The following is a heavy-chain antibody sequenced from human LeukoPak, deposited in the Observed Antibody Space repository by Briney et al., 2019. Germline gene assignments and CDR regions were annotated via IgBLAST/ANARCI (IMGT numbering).Heavy chain of an antibody. CDR3: AREGGNGWSLDY. Sequence: GGSLRLSCAASGFTFRSHWMSWVRQAPGKGREWGANIKQEGSEKYYVDSVKGRFTVSRDNAKNSLYLQINRLRAEDTAVYYCAREGGNGWSLDYWGQGPLVTVSS. V-gene: IGHV3-7*03. CDR1: GFTFRSHW. J-gene: IGHJ4*02. CDR2: IKQEGSEK. D-gene: IGHD6-19*01.